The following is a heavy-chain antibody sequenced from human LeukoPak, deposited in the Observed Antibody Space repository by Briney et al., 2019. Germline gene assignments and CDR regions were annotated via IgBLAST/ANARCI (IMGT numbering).Heavy chain of an antibody. CDR3: ARLSGYSKADAFDI. D-gene: IGHD5-12*01. CDR1: GGSISSSNW. CDR2: IYHSGST. V-gene: IGHV4-4*02. Sequence: PSGTLSLTCAVSGGSISSSNWWSWVRQPPGKGLEWIGEIYHSGSTNYNPSLKSRVTISVDKSKNQFSLKLSSVTAADTAVYYCARLSGYSKADAFDIWGQGAMVTVSS. J-gene: IGHJ3*02.